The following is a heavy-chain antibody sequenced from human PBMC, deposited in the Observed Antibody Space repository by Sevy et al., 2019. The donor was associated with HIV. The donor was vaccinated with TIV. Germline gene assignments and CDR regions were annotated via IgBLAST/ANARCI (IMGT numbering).Heavy chain of an antibody. V-gene: IGHV6-1*01. CDR3: ARGDLNYDFWSGYWKTDNWFDP. CDR1: GDSVSSNSAA. D-gene: IGHD3-3*01. Sequence: SQTLSLTCAISGDSVSSNSAAWNWIRQSPSRGLEWLGRTYYRSKWYNDYAVSVKSRITINPDTSKNQFSLQLNSVTPEDTAVYYCARGDLNYDFWSGYWKTDNWFDPWGQGTLVTVSS. J-gene: IGHJ5*02. CDR2: TYYRSKWYN.